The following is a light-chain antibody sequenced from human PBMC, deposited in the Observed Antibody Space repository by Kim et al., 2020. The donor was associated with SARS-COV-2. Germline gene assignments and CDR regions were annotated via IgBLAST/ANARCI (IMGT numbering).Light chain of an antibody. CDR3: QQYIHWPPKYT. Sequence: SPGEGATLPCRASQSISTSLAWYQQKPGQAPRLLIYRASTRAAGIPARFSGSGSGTEFTLTISSLQSEDFALYYCQQYIHWPPKYTFGRGTKLEI. CDR1: QSISTS. CDR2: RAS. V-gene: IGKV3-15*01. J-gene: IGKJ2*01.